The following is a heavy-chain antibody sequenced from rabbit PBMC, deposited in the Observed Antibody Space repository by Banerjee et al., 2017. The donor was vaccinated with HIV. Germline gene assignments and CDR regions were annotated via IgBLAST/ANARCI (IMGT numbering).Heavy chain of an antibody. J-gene: IGHJ4*01. CDR1: GFSFSSNYW. V-gene: IGHV1S45*01. D-gene: IGHD4-2*01. CDR3: ARDPAGREDFNL. CDR2: IDGGRSDST. Sequence: QEQLEESGGDLVKPEGSLTLTCTASGFSFSSNYWLCWVRQAPGKGLEWIACIDGGRSDSTYYANWAKGRLTISKTSSTTVTLEMTSLTAADTATYFCARDPAGREDFNLWGPGTLVTVS.